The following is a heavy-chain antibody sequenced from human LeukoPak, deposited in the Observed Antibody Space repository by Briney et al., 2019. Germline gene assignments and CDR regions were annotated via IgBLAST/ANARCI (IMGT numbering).Heavy chain of an antibody. J-gene: IGHJ4*02. CDR2: IDYSGST. Sequence: SETLSLTCTVSGGFINGYYWSWIRQSPGKGLEWIGYIDYSGSTNYNPSLKSRVTISVDTSKNQFSLKLSSVTAADTAVYYCARVDANWGVVDYWGQGTLVTVSS. CDR3: ARVDANWGVVDY. D-gene: IGHD7-27*01. V-gene: IGHV4-59*01. CDR1: GGFINGYY.